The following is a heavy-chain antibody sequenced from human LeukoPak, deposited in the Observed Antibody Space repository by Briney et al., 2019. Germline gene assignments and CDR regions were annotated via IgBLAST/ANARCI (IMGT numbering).Heavy chain of an antibody. V-gene: IGHV3-23*01. D-gene: IGHD6-19*01. CDR1: GFTLSSLA. Sequence: GGSLRLSCAASGFTLSSLAMIWVRQPPGKGREWVATISGSGGNTYYADSVKGRFTISRENSKNTLYLQMNSLRAEDTAVYYCAKGLIAVAGGIDYWGQGTLVTVSS. CDR2: ISGSGGNT. CDR3: AKGLIAVAGGIDY. J-gene: IGHJ4*02.